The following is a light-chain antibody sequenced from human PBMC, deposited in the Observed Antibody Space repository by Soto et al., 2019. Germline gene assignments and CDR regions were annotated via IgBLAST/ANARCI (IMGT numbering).Light chain of an antibody. J-gene: IGKJ1*01. CDR1: QSVGND. CDR3: QQYYNWPPAWT. CDR2: GAS. V-gene: IGKV3-15*01. Sequence: DIVMTQSPASQSVSPGEGVTLSCRASQSVGNDLAWYQQIAGQAPRLLIYGASTRATGVPARFSGSGSGTDFTLTISTLQSEDFAVYYCQQYYNWPPAWTFGQGTRVDIK.